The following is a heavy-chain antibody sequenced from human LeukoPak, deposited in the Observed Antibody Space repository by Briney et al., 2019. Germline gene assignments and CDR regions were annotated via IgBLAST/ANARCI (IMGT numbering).Heavy chain of an antibody. V-gene: IGHV3-23*01. CDR3: AKEGRSLQTY. CDR1: GFTFSNYA. D-gene: IGHD5-24*01. Sequence: GGSLRLSCAASGFTFSNYAMSWVRQAPGKGLEWVSGISGSGGSTYYADSVKGRFTISRDNSKNTLYLQMNSLRVEDTAVYYCAKEGRSLQTYWGQGTLVTVSS. CDR2: ISGSGGST. J-gene: IGHJ4*02.